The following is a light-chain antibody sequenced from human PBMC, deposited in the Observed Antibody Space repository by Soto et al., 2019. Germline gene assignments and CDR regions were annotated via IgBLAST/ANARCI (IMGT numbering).Light chain of an antibody. CDR2: DAS. CDR1: QSISSW. Sequence: DIPMTQSPSTLSASVGDRVTITCRASQSISSWLAWYQQKPGKAPKLLIYDASCLESGVPSRFSGSGSGTEFSLTICSLQPDDFATYYCQQYNSYSPWTFGQGTKLEIK. J-gene: IGKJ2*02. CDR3: QQYNSYSPWT. V-gene: IGKV1-5*01.